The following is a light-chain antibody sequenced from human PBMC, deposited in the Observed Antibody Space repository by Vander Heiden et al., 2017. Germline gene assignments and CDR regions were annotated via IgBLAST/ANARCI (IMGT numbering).Light chain of an antibody. Sequence: DIQMTQSPSTLSASVGDRVTITCRASQSISSWLAWYQQKAGKAPKLLIFYASSLESGVPSRFSGSGSGTEFTLTISSLQPDDFAIYYCQQYNSYSPPYTFGQGTKLEIK. CDR3: QQYNSYSPPYT. J-gene: IGKJ2*01. V-gene: IGKV1-5*01. CDR2: YAS. CDR1: QSISSW.